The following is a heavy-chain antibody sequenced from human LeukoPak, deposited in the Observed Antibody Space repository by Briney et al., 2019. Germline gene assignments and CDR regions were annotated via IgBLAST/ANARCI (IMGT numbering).Heavy chain of an antibody. J-gene: IGHJ5*02. CDR2: MYSGGDS. CDR3: ARDAPQVPAAGVLAS. Sequence: GGSLRLSCAASGFTVSDNYMSWVRQAPGKGLEWVSVMYSGGDSYYANSVKGRFTFSRDISKNTLYLQMNGLRTEDTAMYYCARDAPQVPAAGVLASWGQGTLVTVSS. CDR1: GFTVSDNY. D-gene: IGHD6-13*01. V-gene: IGHV3-53*01.